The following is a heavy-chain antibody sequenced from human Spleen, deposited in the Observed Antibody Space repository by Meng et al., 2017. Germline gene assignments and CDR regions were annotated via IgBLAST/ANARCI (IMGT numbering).Heavy chain of an antibody. Sequence: GESLKISCAASGFTFSTYAMSWVRQAPGKGLEWVSAISGSGGSTYYADSVKGRFTISRDNSKNTLYLQMNSLRAEDTAVYYCAKGPGAVSRREGWELLSDYWGQGTLVTVSS. CDR1: GFTFSTYA. J-gene: IGHJ4*02. CDR3: AKGPGAVSRREGWELLSDY. D-gene: IGHD1-26*01. V-gene: IGHV3-23*01. CDR2: ISGSGGST.